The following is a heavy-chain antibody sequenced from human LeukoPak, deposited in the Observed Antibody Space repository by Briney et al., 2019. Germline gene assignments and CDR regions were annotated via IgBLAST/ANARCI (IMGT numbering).Heavy chain of an antibody. D-gene: IGHD6-6*01. CDR1: GGSFSGYY. Sequence: SETLSLTCAVYGGSFSGYYWSWIRQPPGKGLEWIGEINHSGSTNYNPSLKSRVTISVDTSKNQFSLKLSSVTAADTAVYYCARRGEYSSSSGLYYYYYYYMDVWGKGTTVTVSS. CDR3: ARRGEYSSSSGLYYYYYYYMDV. CDR2: INHSGST. J-gene: IGHJ6*03. V-gene: IGHV4-34*01.